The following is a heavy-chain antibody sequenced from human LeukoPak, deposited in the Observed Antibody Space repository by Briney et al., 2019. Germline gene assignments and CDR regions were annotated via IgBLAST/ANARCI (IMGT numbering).Heavy chain of an antibody. CDR2: ISYDGTNK. J-gene: IGHJ4*02. V-gene: IGHV3-30-3*01. Sequence: GRSLRLSCAASGFTFSNYAMHWVRQAPGKGLEWVAVISYDGTNKYYADSVKGRCTISRDNSKNTLYLQMNSLRAEDTAVFYCARDRSSYEYYFDHWGQGTLVTVS. CDR3: ARDRSSYEYYFDH. D-gene: IGHD5-12*01. CDR1: GFTFSNYA.